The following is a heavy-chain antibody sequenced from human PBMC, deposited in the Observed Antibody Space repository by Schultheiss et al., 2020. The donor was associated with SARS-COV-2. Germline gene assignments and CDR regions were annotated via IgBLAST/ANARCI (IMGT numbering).Heavy chain of an antibody. Sequence: SETLSLTCAVYGGSFSGYYWSWIRQPPGKGLEWIGEINHSGSTNYNPSLKSRVTISVDTSKNQFSLKLSSVTAADTAVYYCAKVIRSTIAVDDAFDIWGQGTMVTVSS. D-gene: IGHD6-19*01. J-gene: IGHJ3*02. CDR2: INHSGST. V-gene: IGHV4-34*01. CDR1: GGSFSGYY. CDR3: AKVIRSTIAVDDAFDI.